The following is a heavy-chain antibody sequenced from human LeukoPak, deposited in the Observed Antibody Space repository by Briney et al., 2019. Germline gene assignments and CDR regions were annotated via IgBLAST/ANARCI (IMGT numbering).Heavy chain of an antibody. V-gene: IGHV4-39*01. CDR3: ARWYSSSWYADY. Sequence: PGGSLRLSCAASGFTFSDFWVEWFRQAPGKGLEWIGSIYYSGSTYYNPSLKSRVTISVDTSKNQFSLKLSSVTAADTAVYYCARWYSSSWYADYWGQGTLVTVSS. CDR1: GFTFSDFW. J-gene: IGHJ4*02. CDR2: IYYSGST. D-gene: IGHD6-13*01.